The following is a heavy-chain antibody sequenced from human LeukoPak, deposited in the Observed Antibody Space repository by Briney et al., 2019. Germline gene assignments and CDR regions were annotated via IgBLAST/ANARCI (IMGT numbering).Heavy chain of an antibody. D-gene: IGHD6-13*01. J-gene: IGHJ4*02. V-gene: IGHV1-2*02. Sequence: ASVKVSSKASGYTFTGYYMHWVPQAPGQGLEGMGWINPNSGGTNYAQKFRGRVTMTRDTSISTAYMELSRLRSDDTAVYYCARLFSSSWYEDSQPNFDYWGQGTLVTVSS. CDR1: GYTFTGYY. CDR3: ARLFSSSWYEDSQPNFDY. CDR2: INPNSGGT.